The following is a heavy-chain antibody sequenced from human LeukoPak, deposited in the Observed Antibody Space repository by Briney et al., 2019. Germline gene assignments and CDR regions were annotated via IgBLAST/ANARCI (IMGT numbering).Heavy chain of an antibody. V-gene: IGHV3-53*01. CDR3: ARDQVDTVH. J-gene: IGHJ4*02. CDR1: GFTVSNNY. D-gene: IGHD5-18*01. CDR2: IYSSGNT. Sequence: GGSLRLSCAASGFTVSNNYMSWVRQAPGKGLEWVSVIYSSGNTYYADSVKGRFTISRDISKDTLYLQMNSLRVEDTAVYYCARDQVDTVHWGQGTLVTVSS.